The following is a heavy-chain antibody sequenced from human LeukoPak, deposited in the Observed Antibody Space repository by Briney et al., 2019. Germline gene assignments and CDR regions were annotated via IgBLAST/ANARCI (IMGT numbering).Heavy chain of an antibody. CDR2: INHSGST. V-gene: IGHV4-34*01. CDR3: ARGRGVPAASRRYYGMDV. J-gene: IGHJ6*02. CDR1: GGSINSYY. D-gene: IGHD2-2*01. Sequence: SETLSLTCTVSGGSINSYYWSWIRQPPGKGLEWIGEINHSGSTNYNPSLKSRVTISVDTSKNQFSLKLSSVTAADTAVYYCARGRGVPAASRRYYGMDVWGQGTTVTVSS.